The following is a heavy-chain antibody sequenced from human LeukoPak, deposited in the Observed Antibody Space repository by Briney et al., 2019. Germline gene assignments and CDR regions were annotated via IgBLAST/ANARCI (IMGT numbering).Heavy chain of an antibody. Sequence: AESLKICWKGSGYSFTNYWIGWVRQMAGQGLEWMGIIYPGDSDTRYSPSFHGQVTISADKSISTAYLQWSSLKASDTSMYFCARRDSGFEFFDSWGQGTLVTVSS. J-gene: IGHJ4*02. V-gene: IGHV5-51*01. CDR2: IYPGDSDT. CDR1: GYSFTNYW. CDR3: ARRDSGFEFFDS. D-gene: IGHD5-12*01.